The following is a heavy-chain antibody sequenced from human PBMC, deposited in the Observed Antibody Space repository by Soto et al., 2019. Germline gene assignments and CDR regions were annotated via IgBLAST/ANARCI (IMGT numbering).Heavy chain of an antibody. J-gene: IGHJ6*02. CDR3: ARVRLSTTIHYYYYDMDV. V-gene: IGHV4-39*01. CDR1: GGSMRSSSYY. CDR2: IFHSGNT. Sequence: PSETLSLTCTVSGGSMRSSSYYWGWICQPPGRGLEWIGTIFHSGNTYYGPSLKSRVTIYVDTSKNQFSLKLGSVTAADTAVYFSARVRLSTTIHYYYYDMDVWGQGTTVTVSS.